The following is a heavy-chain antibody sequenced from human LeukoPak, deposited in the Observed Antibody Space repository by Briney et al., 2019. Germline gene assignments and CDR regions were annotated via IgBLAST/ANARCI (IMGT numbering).Heavy chain of an antibody. V-gene: IGHV1-18*01. CDR2: IGIYNGKI. D-gene: IGHD2-2*01. J-gene: IGHJ5*02. CDR1: GYTFTSYG. Sequence: ASVKVSCKASGYTFTSYGISWVRQAPGQGLEWMGWIGIYNGKINYAQKFQGRVTMTTDTSTSTAYMELSSLRSEDTAVYYCATCPVPAAATVWFDPWGQGTLVTVSS. CDR3: ATCPVPAAATVWFDP.